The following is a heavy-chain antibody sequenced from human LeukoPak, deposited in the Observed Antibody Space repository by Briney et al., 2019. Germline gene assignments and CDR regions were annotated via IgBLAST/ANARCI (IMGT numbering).Heavy chain of an antibody. V-gene: IGHV1-2*06. CDR2: INPNSSGT. Sequence: GASVKVSCTASGYTFTRYYMHWERQAPGQGLEGMGRINPNSSGTNYAQKFQGRVARTSDTSISTAYMELSRLSADDTAVYYCARIIAVAAKEVDYWGQGTLISVSS. D-gene: IGHD6-19*01. CDR3: ARIIAVAAKEVDY. CDR1: GYTFTRYY. J-gene: IGHJ4*02.